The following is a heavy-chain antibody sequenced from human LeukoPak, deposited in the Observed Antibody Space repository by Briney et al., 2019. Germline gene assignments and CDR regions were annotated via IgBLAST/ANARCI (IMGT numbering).Heavy chain of an antibody. CDR1: GFIFSSYV. J-gene: IGHJ4*02. CDR3: TTVVVPAALWG. CDR2: IKSKTDGGTT. V-gene: IGHV3-15*01. Sequence: GGSLRLSCEASGFIFSSYVMGWARQAPGKGLEWVGRIKSKTDGGTTDYAAPVKGRFTISRDDSKNTLYLQMNSLKTEDTAVYYCTTVVVPAALWGWGQGTLVTVST. D-gene: IGHD2-2*01.